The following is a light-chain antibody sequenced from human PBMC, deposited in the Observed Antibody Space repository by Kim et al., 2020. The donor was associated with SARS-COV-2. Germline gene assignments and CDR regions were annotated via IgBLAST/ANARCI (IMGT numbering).Light chain of an antibody. V-gene: IGLV1-40*01. CDR3: QSYDSSLSVWV. CDR2: GNT. J-gene: IGLJ3*02. Sequence: QRYTISCAVSSSNIGAGYDVHWYQQLPGTAPKLLIYGNTNRPSGVPDRFSGSKSGTSASLAITGLQAEDEADYYCQSYDSSLSVWVFGGGTQLTVL. CDR1: SSNIGAGYD.